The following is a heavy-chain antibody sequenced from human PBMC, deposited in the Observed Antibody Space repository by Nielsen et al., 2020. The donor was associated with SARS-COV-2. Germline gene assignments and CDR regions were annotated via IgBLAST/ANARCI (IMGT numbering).Heavy chain of an antibody. D-gene: IGHD3-9*01. CDR1: GYIFTTYG. CDR3: ASCKGDGKYFDCEGFDY. Sequence: ASVKVSCKASGYIFTTYGITWVRQAPGQGLEWMGRISSYNGNTNYAQNFQGRVTMTTDTSTTTAYMELRSLTSDDTAVYYCASCKGDGKYFDCEGFDYWGQGTLVTVSS. CDR2: ISSYNGNT. J-gene: IGHJ4*02. V-gene: IGHV1-18*01.